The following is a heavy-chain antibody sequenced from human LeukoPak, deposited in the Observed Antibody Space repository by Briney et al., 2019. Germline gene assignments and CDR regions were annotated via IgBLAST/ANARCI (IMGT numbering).Heavy chain of an antibody. V-gene: IGHV3-30*04. D-gene: IGHD4-17*01. CDR3: ASIGSEDYVPDQPLDY. J-gene: IGHJ4*02. Sequence: PGRSLRLSCAASGFTFSSYAMHWVRQAPGKGLEWVAVISYDGSNKYYADSVKGRFTISRDNSKNTLYLQMNSLRAEDTAVYYCASIGSEDYVPDQPLDYWGQGTLVTVSS. CDR2: ISYDGSNK. CDR1: GFTFSSYA.